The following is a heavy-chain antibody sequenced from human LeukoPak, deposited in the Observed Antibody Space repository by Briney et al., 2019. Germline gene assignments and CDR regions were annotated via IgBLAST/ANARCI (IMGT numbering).Heavy chain of an antibody. V-gene: IGHV3-23*01. D-gene: IGHD2-15*01. Sequence: GGSLRLSCAASGFTFSSYAMSWVRQAPGKGLEWVSSISSSGGNTYYAGSVRGRFTISRDNSKNTLYLQMSSLRAEDTAVYFCETLNTPFDYWGQGILVTVSS. CDR1: GFTFSSYA. CDR2: ISSSGGNT. J-gene: IGHJ4*02. CDR3: ETLNTPFDY.